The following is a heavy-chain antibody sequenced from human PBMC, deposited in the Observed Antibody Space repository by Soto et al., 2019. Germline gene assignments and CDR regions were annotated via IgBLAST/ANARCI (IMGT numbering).Heavy chain of an antibody. Sequence: ASVKVSCTASGYTFTSYYMHWVRQAPGQGLEWMGIINPSGGSTSYAQKFQGRVTMTRDTSTSTVYMEPSSLRSEDTAVYYCAREGYCSGGSCYSAFDYWGQGTLVTVSS. V-gene: IGHV1-46*01. CDR1: GYTFTSYY. CDR3: AREGYCSGGSCYSAFDY. CDR2: INPSGGST. D-gene: IGHD2-15*01. J-gene: IGHJ4*02.